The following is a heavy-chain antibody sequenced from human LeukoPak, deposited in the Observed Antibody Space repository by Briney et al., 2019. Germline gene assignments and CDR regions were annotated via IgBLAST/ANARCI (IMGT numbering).Heavy chain of an antibody. D-gene: IGHD5-24*01. CDR1: GGSFSGYY. V-gene: IGHV4-34*01. Sequence: SETLSLTCAVYGGSFSGYYWSWIRQPPGKGLEWSGEINHSGSTNYNPSLKSRVTISVDTSNNQCSLKLSSVTAADTAVYYCARSRYGYPLDYWGQGTLVTVSS. CDR2: INHSGST. CDR3: ARSRYGYPLDY. J-gene: IGHJ4*02.